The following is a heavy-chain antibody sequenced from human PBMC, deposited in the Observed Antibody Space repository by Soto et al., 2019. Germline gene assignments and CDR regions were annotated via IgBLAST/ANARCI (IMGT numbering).Heavy chain of an antibody. V-gene: IGHV4-38-2*02. CDR3: AIDLTPASIADRLE. Sequence: PETLCVTCTVSGVSISSGYYWGWVRQPPGKGLEWIGSVFYSGATYYNSALKSRVIISVDTSRNQFSLRLSSVTAADTAVYYCAIDLTPASIADRLEWGHGLLVSVPP. D-gene: IGHD6-6*01. CDR1: GVSISSGYY. J-gene: IGHJ4*01. CDR2: VFYSGAT.